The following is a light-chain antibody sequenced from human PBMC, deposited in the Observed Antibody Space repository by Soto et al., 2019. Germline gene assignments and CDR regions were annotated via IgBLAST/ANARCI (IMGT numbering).Light chain of an antibody. CDR3: SSYSTTSTLV. J-gene: IGLJ1*01. Sequence: QSVLTQPASVSGSPGQSITISCTGTSSDVGGESYVSWYQQHPGRAPKLMVYDVSNRPSGVSNRFSGSKSGNTASLTISGLQAEDEADYCCSSYSTTSTLVFGSGTKVTVL. CDR1: SSDVGGESY. V-gene: IGLV2-14*03. CDR2: DVS.